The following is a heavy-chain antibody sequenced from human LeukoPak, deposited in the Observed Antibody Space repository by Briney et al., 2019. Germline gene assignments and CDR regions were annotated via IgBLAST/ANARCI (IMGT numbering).Heavy chain of an antibody. V-gene: IGHV1-2*02. CDR2: INPNSGGT. CDR3: ARYGVHYYYYGMDV. CDR1: GYTFTGYY. Sequence: ASVKVSCKASGYTFTGYYMHWVRQAPGQGLEWMGWINPNSGGTNYAQKFQGRVTMTRDTSISTAYMELSRLRSDDTAVYYCARYGVHYYYYGMDVWGQGTTVTVSS. J-gene: IGHJ6*02. D-gene: IGHD3-10*01.